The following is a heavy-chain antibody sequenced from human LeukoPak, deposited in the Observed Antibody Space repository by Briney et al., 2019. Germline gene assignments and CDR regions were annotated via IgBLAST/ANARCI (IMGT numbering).Heavy chain of an antibody. CDR1: GYTFTSYY. Sequence: GASVKVSCKASGYTFTSYYTHWVRQAPGQGLEWMGIINPSGGSTSYAQKFQGRVTMTRDTSTSTVYMELSSLRSEDTAVYYCAKIAVADDYYYYGMDVWGQGNTVTVSS. V-gene: IGHV1-46*01. CDR3: AKIAVADDYYYYGMDV. CDR2: INPSGGST. J-gene: IGHJ6*02. D-gene: IGHD6-19*01.